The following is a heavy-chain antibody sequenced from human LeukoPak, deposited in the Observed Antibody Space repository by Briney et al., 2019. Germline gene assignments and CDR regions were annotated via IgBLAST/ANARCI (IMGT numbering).Heavy chain of an antibody. V-gene: IGHV1-18*01. D-gene: IGHD3-10*01. CDR2: ISAYNGNT. J-gene: IGHJ3*02. CDR1: GYTFTSYG. Sequence: ASVKVSCKASGYTFTSYGISWVRQAPGQGLEWMGWISAYNGNTNYAQKLQGRVTMTTDTSTSTAYMELRSLRSDDTAVYYCARDGYYYGSGSYAFDIWGQGTMVTVSS. CDR3: ARDGYYYGSGSYAFDI.